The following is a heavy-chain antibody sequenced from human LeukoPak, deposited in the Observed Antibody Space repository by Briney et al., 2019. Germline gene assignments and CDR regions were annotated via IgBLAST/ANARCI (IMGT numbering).Heavy chain of an antibody. CDR1: GFTVSSNY. CDR3: ASDRIAAAGHYYYYYMDV. CDR2: IYSGGST. D-gene: IGHD6-13*01. V-gene: IGHV3-66*02. Sequence: PGGSLRLSCAASGFTVSSNYMSWVRQAPGKGLEWVSVIYSGGSTYYADYVKGRFTISRDNSKNTLYLQMNSLSAEDTAVYYCASDRIAAAGHYYYYYMDVWGKGTTVTVSS. J-gene: IGHJ6*03.